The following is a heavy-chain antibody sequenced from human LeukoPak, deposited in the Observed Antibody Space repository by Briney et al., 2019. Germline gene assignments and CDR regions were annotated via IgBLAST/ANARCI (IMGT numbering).Heavy chain of an antibody. CDR2: ISYDGSNK. Sequence: PGRSLRLCCAASGFTFSSYAMHWVRQAPGKGLEWVAVISYDGSNKYYADSVKGRFTISRDNSKNTLYLQMNSLRAEDTAVYYCARGTNWNDDAFDYWGQGTLVTVSS. J-gene: IGHJ4*02. V-gene: IGHV3-30-3*01. D-gene: IGHD1-1*01. CDR3: ARGTNWNDDAFDY. CDR1: GFTFSSYA.